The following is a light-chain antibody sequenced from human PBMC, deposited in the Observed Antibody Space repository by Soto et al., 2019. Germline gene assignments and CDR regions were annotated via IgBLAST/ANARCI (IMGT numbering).Light chain of an antibody. CDR3: QQYGTSPLT. J-gene: IGKJ3*01. CDR1: QSVGSTY. Sequence: EIVLTQSPGTLSLSPGERATLSCRASQSVGSTYFAWYQQKPGQAPKLLIYGVSSRATGIPARFSGSGSGTDFTLTISRLEPEDFAVYYCQQYGTSPLTFGPGTKVDI. CDR2: GVS. V-gene: IGKV3-20*01.